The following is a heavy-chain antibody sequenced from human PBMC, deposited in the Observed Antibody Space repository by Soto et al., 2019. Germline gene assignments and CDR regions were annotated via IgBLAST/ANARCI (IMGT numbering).Heavy chain of an antibody. D-gene: IGHD1-26*01. J-gene: IGHJ4*02. CDR3: ASGGAGSGTFTWELPDH. CDR2: ITPFSGDV. V-gene: IGHV1-45*02. CDR1: GNTFTYRY. Sequence: QMQLVQSGAEVKKTGSTVTVSCKDLGNTFTYRYLHWVLPAPGQAHEWMGWITPFSGDVHYAQKFQERATITRDRSINTAYMRMSRLRSEDTAMYYCASGGAGSGTFTWELPDHWGQGTRVTVSS.